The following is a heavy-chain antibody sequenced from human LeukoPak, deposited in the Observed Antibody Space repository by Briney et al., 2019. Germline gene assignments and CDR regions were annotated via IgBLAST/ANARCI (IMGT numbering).Heavy chain of an antibody. Sequence: PGGSLRLSCAASGFIFRSFGMHWVRQSPGKGLEWLAVVGYDGDKRDYADSVKGRFTISRDNSRNTIDLQLSSLRAEDTAVYYCVRDGSYMVRGVSTYYFDYWGQGALVTVSS. D-gene: IGHD3-10*01. V-gene: IGHV3-30*03. CDR3: VRDGSYMVRGVSTYYFDY. CDR1: GFIFRSFG. J-gene: IGHJ4*02. CDR2: VGYDGDKR.